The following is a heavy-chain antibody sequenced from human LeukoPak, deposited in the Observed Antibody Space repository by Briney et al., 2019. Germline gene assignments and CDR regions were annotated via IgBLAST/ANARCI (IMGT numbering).Heavy chain of an antibody. CDR3: AGAEIRNFDY. Sequence: GGSLRLSCAASGFTFSSYAMHWVRQAPGKGLEWVAGISYDGSNKYYADSVKGRFTISRDNSKNTLYLQMNSLRAEDTAVYYCAGAEIRNFDYWGQGTLVTVSS. CDR1: GFTFSSYA. J-gene: IGHJ4*02. CDR2: ISYDGSNK. D-gene: IGHD4-17*01. V-gene: IGHV3-30-3*01.